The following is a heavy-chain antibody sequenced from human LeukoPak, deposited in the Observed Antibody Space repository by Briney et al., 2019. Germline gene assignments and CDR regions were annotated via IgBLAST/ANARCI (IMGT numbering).Heavy chain of an antibody. J-gene: IGHJ6*02. CDR2: IYYSGST. CDR1: DDSISNYY. Sequence: SQTLSLTCTVSDDSISNYYWTWIRQPPGKGLSWIGYIYYSGSTNYNPSLKSRVTISVDTSRKQFSLKLSSVTAADTAVYYCARGIILGVTGYYYYGLDVWGQGTTVTVSS. D-gene: IGHD1-26*01. CDR3: ARGIILGVTGYYYYGLDV. V-gene: IGHV4-59*01.